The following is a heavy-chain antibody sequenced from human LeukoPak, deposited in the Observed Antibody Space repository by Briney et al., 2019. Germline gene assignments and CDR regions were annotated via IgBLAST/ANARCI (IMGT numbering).Heavy chain of an antibody. CDR1: GDSVSRYF. CDR2: IHHSGTT. CDR3: ARRGGCTTTSCDFDW. J-gene: IGHJ4*02. D-gene: IGHD2-8*01. V-gene: IGHV4-59*02. Sequence: PSETLSLTCTVSGDSVSRYFWNWIRQPPGKGLEWIGYIHHSGTTNYNPSLKSRVAISVDTSKNQFSLKLSSVTAADTAVYFCARRGGCTTTSCDFDWWGQGTQVTVSS.